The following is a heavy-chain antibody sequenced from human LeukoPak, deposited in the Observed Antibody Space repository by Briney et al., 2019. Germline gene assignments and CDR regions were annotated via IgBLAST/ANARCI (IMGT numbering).Heavy chain of an antibody. V-gene: IGHV3-33*01. D-gene: IGHD3-10*01. J-gene: IGHJ4*02. CDR1: GFTFSIYG. Sequence: PGRSLRLSCAASGFTFSIYGMHWVRQAPGKGLEWVALIWVDGTRKYYTDSVKGRFTISRDNSKNTLYLQMNSLRAEDTAVYYCAREEATTVREVSDYWGQGTLVTASS. CDR3: AREEATTVREVSDY. CDR2: IWVDGTRK.